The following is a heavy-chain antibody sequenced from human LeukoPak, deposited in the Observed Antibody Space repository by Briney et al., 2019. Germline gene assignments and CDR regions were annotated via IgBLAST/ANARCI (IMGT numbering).Heavy chain of an antibody. CDR2: TIPMFGTT. D-gene: IGHD2-2*01. CDR3: STVGSSASDPYDY. Sequence: SVKVSCKXSGGTFTSHGISWVRQAPGQGLEWMGRTIPMFGTTKYAQKFQGRVTITADQSTRTAYMEMSSLRSEDTALYYCSTVGSSASDPYDYWGQGTLVTVSS. V-gene: IGHV1-69*01. CDR1: GGTFTSHG. J-gene: IGHJ4*02.